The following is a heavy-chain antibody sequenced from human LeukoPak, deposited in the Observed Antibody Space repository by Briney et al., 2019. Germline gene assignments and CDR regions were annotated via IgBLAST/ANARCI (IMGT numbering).Heavy chain of an antibody. CDR1: GGSISSSSYY. CDR2: IYYSGST. V-gene: IGHV4-39*01. J-gene: IGHJ3*02. CDR3: ATLLKSSIAARWYAFDI. Sequence: SETLSLTCTVSGGSISSSSYYWGWIRQPPGKGLEWIGSIYYSGSTYYNPSLKGRVTISVDTSKNQFSLKLSSVTAADTAVYYCATLLKSSIAARWYAFDIWGQGTMVTVSS. D-gene: IGHD6-6*01.